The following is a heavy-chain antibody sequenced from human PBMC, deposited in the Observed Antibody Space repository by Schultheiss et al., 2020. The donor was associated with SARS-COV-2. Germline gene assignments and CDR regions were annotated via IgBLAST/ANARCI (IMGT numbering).Heavy chain of an antibody. D-gene: IGHD3-3*01. CDR2: ISGSGGST. J-gene: IGHJ4*02. V-gene: IGHV3-23*01. CDR1: GFTFSGSA. CDR3: ARDPPVIGYDFWSGYLTPTSALDY. Sequence: GGSLRLSCAASGFTFSGSAMHWVRQASGKGLEWVSAISGSGGSTYYADSVKGRFTISRDNSKNTLYLQMNSLRPEDTAVYYCARDPPVIGYDFWSGYLTPTSALDYWGQGTLVTVSS.